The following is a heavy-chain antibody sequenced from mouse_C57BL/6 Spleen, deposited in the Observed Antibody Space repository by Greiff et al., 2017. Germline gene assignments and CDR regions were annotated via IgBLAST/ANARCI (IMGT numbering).Heavy chain of an antibody. CDR3: ARGERYDGLDY. V-gene: IGHV1-59*01. CDR2: IDPSDSYT. J-gene: IGHJ2*01. D-gene: IGHD2-12*01. Sequence: QVQLQQPGAELVRPGTSVKLSCKASGYTFTSYWMHWVKQRPGQGLEWIGVIDPSDSYTNYNQKFKGKATLTVDTSSSTAYMQLSSLTSEDSAVYYCARGERYDGLDYWGQGTTLTVSS. CDR1: GYTFTSYW.